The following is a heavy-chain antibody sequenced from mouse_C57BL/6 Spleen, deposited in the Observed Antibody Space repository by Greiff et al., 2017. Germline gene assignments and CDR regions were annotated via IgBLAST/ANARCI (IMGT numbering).Heavy chain of an antibody. J-gene: IGHJ3*01. D-gene: IGHD1-1*01. CDR3: ARAREYYYCSSPFAY. CDR1: GYTFTSYW. V-gene: IGHV1-64*01. Sequence: QVQLQQPGAELVKPGASVKLSCKASGYTFTSYWMHWVKQRPGQGLEWIGVIHPNSGSTNSNEKFKSKATLTVDKSSSTAYMPLSSLTSEASAVYSCARAREYYYCSSPFAYRGQGTLVTVSA. CDR2: IHPNSGST.